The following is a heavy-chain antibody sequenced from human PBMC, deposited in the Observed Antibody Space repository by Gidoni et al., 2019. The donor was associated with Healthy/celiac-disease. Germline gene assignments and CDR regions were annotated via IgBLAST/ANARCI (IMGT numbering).Heavy chain of an antibody. D-gene: IGHD6-13*01. Sequence: EVQLVESGGGVVRPGGSRRLACAAYGFTFDDYGMSWVRQAPGKGLGWVSGINWNGGSTGYADSVKGRFTISRDNAKNSLYLQMNSLRAEDTALYYCARASAAGSPPVYWGQGTLVTVSS. V-gene: IGHV3-20*04. CDR3: ARASAAGSPPVY. J-gene: IGHJ4*02. CDR1: GFTFDDYG. CDR2: INWNGGST.